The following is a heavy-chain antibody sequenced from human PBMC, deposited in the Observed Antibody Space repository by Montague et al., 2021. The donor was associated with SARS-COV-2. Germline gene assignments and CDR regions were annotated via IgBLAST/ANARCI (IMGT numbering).Heavy chain of an antibody. D-gene: IGHD3-10*01. CDR1: SGSIISKKKN. J-gene: IGHJ4*02. CDR3: ARGMIRGVTTPFDY. CDR2: IYYSGTT. V-gene: IGHV4-39*02. Sequence: SETLSLTCSVSSGSIISKKKNRRWIRQPPGKELEWIGNIYYSGTTYYNPSLQSRGTISVDTSKNHLSLRLSSVTAADTAVYFCARGMIRGVTTPFDYWDQGSQVTVSS.